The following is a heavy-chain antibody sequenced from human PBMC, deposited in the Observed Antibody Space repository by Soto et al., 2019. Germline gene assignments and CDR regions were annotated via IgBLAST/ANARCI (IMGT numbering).Heavy chain of an antibody. CDR1: GGSISSGGYS. D-gene: IGHD2-8*02. J-gene: IGHJ4*02. Sequence: PSETLSLTCAVSGGSISSGGYSWSWIRQPPGRGLECIGYIYHSGSTYYNPSLKSRVTISVDTSKNQFSLKLTSVTAADTAVYYCARDKITGLFDYWGQGTLVTV. CDR3: ARDKITGLFDY. V-gene: IGHV4-30-2*01. CDR2: IYHSGST.